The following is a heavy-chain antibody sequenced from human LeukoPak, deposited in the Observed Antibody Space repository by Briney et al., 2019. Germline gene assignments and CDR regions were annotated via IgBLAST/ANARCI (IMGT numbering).Heavy chain of an antibody. Sequence: PSETLSLTCTVSGGSISDNYWSWIRQPPGKGLEWIGYAYYSGHTNYNSSLKSRVTMSLDTSKSQFSLRLSSVTAADTAVYFCARDLDDYGDYGFDYWGQGTLVTVSS. V-gene: IGHV4-59*12. D-gene: IGHD4-17*01. CDR3: ARDLDDYGDYGFDY. J-gene: IGHJ4*02. CDR1: GGSISDNY. CDR2: AYYSGHT.